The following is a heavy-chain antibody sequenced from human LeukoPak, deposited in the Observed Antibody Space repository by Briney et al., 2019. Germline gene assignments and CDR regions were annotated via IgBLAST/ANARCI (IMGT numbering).Heavy chain of an antibody. CDR1: GGSFSSYY. D-gene: IGHD4-23*01. CDR3: ASAGEDYGGNSAPPNFDY. Sequence: SETLSLTCAVYGGSFSSYYWSWIRQPPGKGLEWIGYIYYSGSTNYNPSLKSRVTISVDTSKNQFSLKLSSVTAADTAVYYCASAGEDYGGNSAPPNFDYWGQGTLVTVSS. V-gene: IGHV4-59*01. CDR2: IYYSGST. J-gene: IGHJ4*02.